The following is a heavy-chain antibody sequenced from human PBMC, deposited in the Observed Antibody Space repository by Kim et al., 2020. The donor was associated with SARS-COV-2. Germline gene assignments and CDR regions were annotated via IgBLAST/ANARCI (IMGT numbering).Heavy chain of an antibody. D-gene: IGHD2-21*02. CDR1: GFTFSSYS. CDR3: ARDQAYCGGDCYSVYYYYGMDV. Sequence: GGSLRLSCAASGFTFSSYSMNWVRQAPGKGLEWVSSISSSSSYIYYADSVKGRFTISRDNAKNSLYLQMNSLRAEDTAVYYCARDQAYCGGDCYSVYYYYGMDVWGQGTTVTVSS. V-gene: IGHV3-21*01. J-gene: IGHJ6*02. CDR2: ISSSSSYI.